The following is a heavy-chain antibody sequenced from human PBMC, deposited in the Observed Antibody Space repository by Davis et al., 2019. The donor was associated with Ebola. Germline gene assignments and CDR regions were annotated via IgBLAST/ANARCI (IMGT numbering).Heavy chain of an antibody. CDR3: AKNYYDSSGYDY. V-gene: IGHV3-23*01. CDR1: GFTFSSYA. D-gene: IGHD3-22*01. CDR2: ISGSGGST. J-gene: IGHJ4*02. Sequence: GESLNISCAASGFTFSSYAMSWVRQAPGKGLEWVSAISGSGGSTYYADSEKGRFTISRDNSKNTLYLQMNSLRAEDTAVYYCAKNYYDSSGYDYWGQGTLVTVSS.